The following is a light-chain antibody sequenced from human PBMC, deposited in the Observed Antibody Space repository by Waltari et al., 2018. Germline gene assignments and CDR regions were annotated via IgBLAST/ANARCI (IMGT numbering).Light chain of an antibody. CDR1: QTVRSN. V-gene: IGKV3-15*01. CDR3: QQYYTTPLT. CDR2: GAS. J-gene: IGKJ5*01. Sequence: EIVMTQSPATLSVSPGERATLSCRANQTVRSNLAWYQQKPGQAPRLLIYGASTRATGIPARFSASGSGTEFTLTISSLQAEDVAVYYCQQYYTTPLTFGQGTRLEIK.